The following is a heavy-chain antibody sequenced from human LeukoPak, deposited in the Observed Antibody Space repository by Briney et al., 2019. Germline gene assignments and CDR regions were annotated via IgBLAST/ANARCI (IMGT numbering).Heavy chain of an antibody. CDR3: ARGRAAAHFDP. CDR2: ISGSGGST. CDR1: GFTFSSYA. D-gene: IGHD6-13*01. J-gene: IGHJ5*02. V-gene: IGHV3-23*01. Sequence: GGSLRLSCAASGFTFSSYAMSWVRQAPGKGLEWVSAISGSGGSTYYADSVKGRFTISRDNAKNSLYLQMNSLRAEDTAVYYCARGRAAAHFDPWGQGTLVTVSS.